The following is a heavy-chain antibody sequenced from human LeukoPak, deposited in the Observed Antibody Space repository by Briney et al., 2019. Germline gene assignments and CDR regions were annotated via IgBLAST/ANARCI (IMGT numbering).Heavy chain of an antibody. CDR2: IYHSGST. Sequence: SETLSLTCTVSGYSISSGYYWGWIRQPPGTGLEWIGSIYHSGSTYYNPSLKSRVTISVDTSKNQFSLKLSSVTAADTAVYYCARIRRKEFDKWGRGTLVTVSS. V-gene: IGHV4-38-2*02. CDR1: GYSISSGYY. J-gene: IGHJ4*02. D-gene: IGHD3-10*01. CDR3: ARIRRKEFDK.